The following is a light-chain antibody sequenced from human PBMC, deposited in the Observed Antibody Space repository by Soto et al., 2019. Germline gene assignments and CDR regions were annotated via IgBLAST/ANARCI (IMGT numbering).Light chain of an antibody. CDR3: QQLNSFPT. V-gene: IGKV1-9*01. Sequence: IQLTQSPSSLSASVGDRVTITCRASQVITTYLAWYQQKPGKAPNLLIYGTSTLQSGVPSRFSGSGSGTDFTLTISSLQPEDFATYYCQQLNSFPTFGQGTRVEIK. CDR2: GTS. J-gene: IGKJ1*01. CDR1: QVITTY.